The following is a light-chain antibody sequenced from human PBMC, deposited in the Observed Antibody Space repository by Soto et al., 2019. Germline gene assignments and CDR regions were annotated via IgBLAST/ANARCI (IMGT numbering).Light chain of an antibody. V-gene: IGKV1-39*01. CDR1: QTIKKY. CDR2: AAS. J-gene: IGKJ2*01. Sequence: DIEMTQSPSSLAASVGGRVTITCRASQTIKKYFNWYQLRPGAAPELLIYAASTLHSGVPSRFSGSGSGTEFTLTITRLQPEDFATYFCQQSFRTPYTFGQGTKV. CDR3: QQSFRTPYT.